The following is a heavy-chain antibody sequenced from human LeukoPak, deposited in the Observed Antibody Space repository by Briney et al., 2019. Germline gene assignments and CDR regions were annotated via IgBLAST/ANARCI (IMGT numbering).Heavy chain of an antibody. V-gene: IGHV4-38-2*02. J-gene: IGHJ4*02. CDR3: AREITVGVRYFDWLPPDY. CDR1: GYSISSGYY. D-gene: IGHD3-9*01. CDR2: IYHSGST. Sequence: PETLSLTCTVSGYSISSGYYWGWIRQPPGKGLEWIGSIYHSGSTYYNPSLKSRVTISVDTSKNQFSLKLSSVTAADTAVYYCAREITVGVRYFDWLPPDYWGQGTLVTVSS.